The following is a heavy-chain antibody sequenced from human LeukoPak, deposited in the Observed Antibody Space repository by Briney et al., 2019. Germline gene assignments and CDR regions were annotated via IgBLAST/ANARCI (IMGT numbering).Heavy chain of an antibody. D-gene: IGHD4-23*01. CDR3: ARDYGGNSGLFDP. Sequence: ASVKVSCKASGYTFTSYDINWVRQATGQGLEWMGWINPNNGSTGYAQKFQGRVTLTRTTSISTAYMELSSLKSEDTAVYYCARDYGGNSGLFDPWGQGTLVTVSS. CDR2: INPNNGST. J-gene: IGHJ5*02. V-gene: IGHV1-8*01. CDR1: GYTFTSYD.